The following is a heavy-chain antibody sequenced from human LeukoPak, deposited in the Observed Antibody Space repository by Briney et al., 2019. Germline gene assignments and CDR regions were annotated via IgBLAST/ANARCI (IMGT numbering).Heavy chain of an antibody. CDR3: GKSEAYSFAYGIDF. CDR2: ISGSGGST. D-gene: IGHD5-18*01. V-gene: IGHV3-23*01. Sequence: GGSLRLSCAASGFTFSNYAMTWVRQAPGKGLEWVSVISGSGGSTYYADSVKGRFTISRDNSKNTLYLQKNSLRAEDTAVYYCGKSEAYSFAYGIDFWGEGTLVTVSS. CDR1: GFTFSNYA. J-gene: IGHJ4*02.